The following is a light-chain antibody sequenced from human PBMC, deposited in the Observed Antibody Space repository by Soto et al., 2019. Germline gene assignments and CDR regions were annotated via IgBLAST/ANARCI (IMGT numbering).Light chain of an antibody. CDR3: QQYNSYWT. J-gene: IGKJ1*01. CDR2: AAS. Sequence: DIQMTQSPSTLSASVGDRGTINCRASQSISSWLAWYQQKPGKAPKLLIYAASSLQSGVPSRLSGGGSGTVFTLAISSLQPDDFATYYCQQYNSYWTFGQGTKVDIK. V-gene: IGKV1-5*01. CDR1: QSISSW.